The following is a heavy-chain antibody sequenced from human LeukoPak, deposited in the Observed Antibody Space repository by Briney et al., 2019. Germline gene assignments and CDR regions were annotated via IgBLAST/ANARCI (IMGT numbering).Heavy chain of an antibody. CDR1: GGYIITSGHY. CDR2: IYYTGVN. D-gene: IGHD4-23*01. CDR3: ARERSSSGGHSWFDP. J-gene: IGHJ5*02. Sequence: IPAETLSLTCTVSGGYIITSGHYWGWIRQPPGKGPEWIGSIYYTGVNSTNPFFRSPMSISVDTSKNQFSLNLTSVTAADAAVYYCARERSSSGGHSWFDPWGQGTLVTVSS. V-gene: IGHV4-39*07.